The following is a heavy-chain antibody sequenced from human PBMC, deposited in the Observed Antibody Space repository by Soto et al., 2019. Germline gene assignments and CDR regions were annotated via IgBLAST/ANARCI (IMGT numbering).Heavy chain of an antibody. CDR2: IGGSGGSR. CDR3: ARDLEAYYYASGK. CDR1: GFTFSSYA. V-gene: IGHV3-23*01. J-gene: IGHJ4*02. D-gene: IGHD3-10*01. Sequence: EVLLLDYGGGLVQPGGSLRLSCAASGFTFSSYAMSWVRQAPGKGLEWVSGIGGSGGSRYYVDSVKGRFTISRDNSKNRLYLQMNSLRAEDTAVYYCARDLEAYYYASGKWGQGNLVTVSS.